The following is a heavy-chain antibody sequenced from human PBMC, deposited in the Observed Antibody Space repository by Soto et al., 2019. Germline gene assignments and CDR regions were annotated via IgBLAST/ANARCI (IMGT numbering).Heavy chain of an antibody. D-gene: IGHD2-15*01. CDR1: GFTFSSYA. CDR3: AKNVISREWWSPDLADV. Sequence: EVQLLESGGGLVQPGGSLRLSCAASGFTFSSYAMSWVRQAPGKGLEWVSAISGSGGSTYYADSVKGRFTISRDNSKNTLYLQMNSLRAEDTAVYYCAKNVISREWWSPDLADVWGKGTTVTVSS. V-gene: IGHV3-23*01. CDR2: ISGSGGST. J-gene: IGHJ6*04.